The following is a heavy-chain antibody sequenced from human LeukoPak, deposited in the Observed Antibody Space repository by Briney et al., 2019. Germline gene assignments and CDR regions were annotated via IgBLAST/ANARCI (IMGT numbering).Heavy chain of an antibody. J-gene: IGHJ5*02. CDR2: ISAYNGNT. Sequence: ASVKVSCKASGYTFTSYGISWVRQAPGQGLEWMGWISAYNGNTNYAQKLQGRVTMTTDTSTSTAYMELSSLRSEDTAVYYCARSTMVRGVIISFWFDPWGQGTLVTVSS. CDR1: GYTFTSYG. D-gene: IGHD3-10*01. CDR3: ARSTMVRGVIISFWFDP. V-gene: IGHV1-18*01.